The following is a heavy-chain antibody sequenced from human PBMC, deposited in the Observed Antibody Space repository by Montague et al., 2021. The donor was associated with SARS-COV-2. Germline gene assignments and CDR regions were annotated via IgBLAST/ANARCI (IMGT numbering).Heavy chain of an antibody. CDR3: AREIAVADLFDY. V-gene: IGHV4-61*02. CDR2: FSISGST. Sequence: TLSLTCTVSGGSISSGSYYWSWIRQPAGKGLEWIGCFSISGSTNYNPSLQSRVTISVDTSKNQFSLKLSSVTAADTAVYYCAREIAVADLFDYWGQGTLVTVSS. CDR1: GGSISSGSYY. D-gene: IGHD6-19*01. J-gene: IGHJ4*02.